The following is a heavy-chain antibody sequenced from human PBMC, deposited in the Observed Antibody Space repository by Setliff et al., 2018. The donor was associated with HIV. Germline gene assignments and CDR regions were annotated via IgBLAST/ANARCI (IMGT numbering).Heavy chain of an antibody. J-gene: IGHJ4*02. CDR1: GGIFSSYA. CDR2: IVPISGTA. CDR3: ARGVDGSYRKFFDN. V-gene: IGHV1-69*13. D-gene: IGHD3-16*02. Sequence: SVKVSCKASGGIFSSYALSWVRQAPGQGLEWLGGIVPISGTANYAQKFQGRVTITADASTSTAYMELSSLRSEDTAVYYCARGVDGSYRKFFDNWGQGTLVTVSS.